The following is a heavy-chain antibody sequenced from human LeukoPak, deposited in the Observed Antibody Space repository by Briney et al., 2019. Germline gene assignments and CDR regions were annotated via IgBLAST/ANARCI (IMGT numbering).Heavy chain of an antibody. J-gene: IGHJ5*02. CDR1: GDSISSSSYC. CDR2: VYYGGPT. V-gene: IGHV4-61*05. CDR3: ARAPTPNIRPNWFDP. Sequence: KPSETLSLTCTVSGDSISSSSYCWGWIRQPPGKGLEWLGFVYYGGPTNYNPSFKSRVTMSVHTSRSQVSLQLTSVTSADTAVYYCARAPTPNIRPNWFDPWGQGILVTVSS.